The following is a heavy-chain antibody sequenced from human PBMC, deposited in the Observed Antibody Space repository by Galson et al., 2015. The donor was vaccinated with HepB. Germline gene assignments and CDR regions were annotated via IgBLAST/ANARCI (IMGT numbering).Heavy chain of an antibody. CDR3: ARDSLSYCSGGSCYPRSYYYYMDV. J-gene: IGHJ6*03. Sequence: SLRLSCAASGFTFSSYSMNWVRQAPGKGLEWVSYISSSSSTIYYADSVKGRFTISRDNAKNSLYLQMNSLRDEDTAVYYCARDSLSYCSGGSCYPRSYYYYMDVWGKGTTVTVSS. CDR2: ISSSSSTI. CDR1: GFTFSSYS. V-gene: IGHV3-48*02. D-gene: IGHD2-15*01.